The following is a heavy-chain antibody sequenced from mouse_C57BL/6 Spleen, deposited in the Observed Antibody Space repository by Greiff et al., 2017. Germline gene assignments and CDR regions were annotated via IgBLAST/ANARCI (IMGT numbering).Heavy chain of an antibody. CDR1: GYTFTSYW. CDR3: ARRGTVVEDYYAMDY. V-gene: IGHV1-59*01. D-gene: IGHD1-1*01. CDR2: IDPSDSYT. J-gene: IGHJ4*01. Sequence: QVQLQQPGAELVRPGTSVKLSCKASGYTFTSYWMHWVKQRPGQGLEWIGVIDPSDSYTNYNQKFKGKATLTVDTSSSPAYMQLSSLTSEDSAVYYWARRGTVVEDYYAMDYWGQGTSVTVSS.